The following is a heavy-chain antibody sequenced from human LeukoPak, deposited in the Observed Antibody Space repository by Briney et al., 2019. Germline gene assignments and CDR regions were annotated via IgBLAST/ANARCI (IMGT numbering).Heavy chain of an antibody. J-gene: IGHJ4*02. CDR2: INPNSGGT. CDR1: GYTYTDNA. Sequence: ASVTVSCKASGYTYTDNAMHWVRQTPGQGLEWMGWINPNSGGTILAQQFQGRVSMIRDKSISTAYMELIRLVYDDTAGYYCARERDRTFDYWGQGTLVTVSS. CDR3: ARERDRTFDY. D-gene: IGHD1-1*01. V-gene: IGHV1-2*02.